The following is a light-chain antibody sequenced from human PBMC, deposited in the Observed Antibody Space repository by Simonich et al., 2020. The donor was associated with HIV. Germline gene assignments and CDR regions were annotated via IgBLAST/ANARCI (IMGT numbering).Light chain of an antibody. J-gene: IGKJ2*01. CDR1: QRFSSNY. V-gene: IGKV3-20*01. CDR2: GAS. CDR3: QQYGSAYT. Sequence: EIVLTQSPGTLSLSPGERAILSCRASQRFSSNYLAWYQPKPGLAPRLLIYGASRRATGIPDRFSGSGSGTDFTLTISRLEPEDFAVYYCQQYGSAYTFGQGTKVEIK.